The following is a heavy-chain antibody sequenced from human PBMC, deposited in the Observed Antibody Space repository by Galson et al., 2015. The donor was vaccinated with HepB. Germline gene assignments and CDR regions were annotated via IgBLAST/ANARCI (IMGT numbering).Heavy chain of an antibody. CDR2: IFSNDEK. J-gene: IGHJ4*02. D-gene: IGHD2-21*02. V-gene: IGHV2-26*02. CDR3: ARTCGGDCYDYDY. CDR1: GFSLSNARMG. Sequence: PALVKPTQTLPLTCTVSGFSLSNARMGVSWIRQPPGKALEWLAHIFSNDEKSYSTSLKSRLTISKDTSKSQVVLTMTNMDPVDTATYYCARTCGGDCYDYDYWGQGTLVTVSS.